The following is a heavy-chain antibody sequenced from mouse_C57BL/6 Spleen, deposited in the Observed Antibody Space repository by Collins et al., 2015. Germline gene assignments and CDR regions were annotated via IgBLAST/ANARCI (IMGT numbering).Heavy chain of an antibody. D-gene: IGHD1-2*01. J-gene: IGHJ3*01. Sequence: QVQLQQSGAELMKPGASVKISCKATGYTFSSYWIEWVKQRPGHGLEWIGEILPGSGSTNYNEKFKGKATFTADTSSNTAYMQLSSLTSEDSAVYYCASPHYYGYFWFAYWGQGTLVTVSA. CDR3: ASPHYYGYFWFAY. V-gene: IGHV1-9*01. CDR1: GYTFSSYW. CDR2: ILPGSGST.